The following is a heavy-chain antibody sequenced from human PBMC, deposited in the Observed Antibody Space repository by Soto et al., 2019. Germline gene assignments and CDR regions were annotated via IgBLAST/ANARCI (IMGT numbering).Heavy chain of an antibody. CDR3: AKDYCPTTSCYFDS. V-gene: IGHV3-23*01. J-gene: IGHJ4*02. CDR1: GFTFSAYG. Sequence: GGSLRLSCVASGFTFSAYGMSWVRQAPGKGLEWVSGITGSGGGTYYADSVKGRFTISRDNSKSTLYLQMSSLRAEDTAVYYCAKDYCPTTSCYFDSWGQGTLVTVSS. CDR2: ITGSGGGT. D-gene: IGHD2-2*01.